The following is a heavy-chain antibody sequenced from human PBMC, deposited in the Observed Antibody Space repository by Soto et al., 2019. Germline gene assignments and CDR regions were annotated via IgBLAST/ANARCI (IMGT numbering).Heavy chain of an antibody. CDR1: GGTFGIYT. V-gene: IGHV1-69*02. Sequence: QVQLVQSGAEVKKPGSSVKVSCQASGGTFGIYTISWVRQAPGQGLEWMGRIIPIFSIGDTSQKFQGRVTITADKSTSTAYMDLSVPRSADRAADYCAGDGGDTTASFAYFDSLGQRSLVTVTS. D-gene: IGHD2-21*02. CDR3: AGDGGDTTASFAYFDS. J-gene: IGHJ4*02. CDR2: IIPIFSIG.